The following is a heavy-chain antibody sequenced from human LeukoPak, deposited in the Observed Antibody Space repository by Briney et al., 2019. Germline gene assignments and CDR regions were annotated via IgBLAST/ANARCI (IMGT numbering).Heavy chain of an antibody. CDR3: ARGSYDILTGYPYYFDY. Sequence: SETLSHTCTLSGYSISSGYYWAWIRQPPGKGLEWIGRIYHIVGTYSNPSLKSPVTISVDTSKNQFSLKLSSVTAADTAVYYCARGSYDILTGYPYYFDYWGQGTLVTVSS. J-gene: IGHJ4*02. D-gene: IGHD3-9*01. V-gene: IGHV4-38-2*02. CDR1: GYSISSGYY. CDR2: IYHIVGT.